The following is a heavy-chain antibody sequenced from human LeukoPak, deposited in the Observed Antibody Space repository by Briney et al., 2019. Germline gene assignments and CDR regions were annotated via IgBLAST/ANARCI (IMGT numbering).Heavy chain of an antibody. V-gene: IGHV1-18*01. Sequence: ASVKVSCKTSGYTFSTYGVTWVRQAPGQGFQWMGWISGHTGNTKNAENFQGRIPLTTDTSATTAYMELRSLASDDTAVYYCARDLSSGGWTLEFDYWGQGSPVTVAS. CDR1: GYTFSTYG. D-gene: IGHD1-1*01. CDR2: ISGHTGNT. J-gene: IGHJ4*02. CDR3: ARDLSSGGWTLEFDY.